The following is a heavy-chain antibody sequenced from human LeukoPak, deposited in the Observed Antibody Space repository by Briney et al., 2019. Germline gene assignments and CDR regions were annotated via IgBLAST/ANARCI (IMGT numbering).Heavy chain of an antibody. D-gene: IGHD1-26*01. CDR2: ISGSGGST. CDR1: GFTFSSYA. Sequence: GGSLRLSCAASGFTFSSYAMSWVRQAPGKGLKWVSAISGSGGSTYYADSVKGRFTISRDNSKNTLYLQMNSLRAEDTAVYYCAKDLLDSVSYFDYWGQGTLVTVSS. V-gene: IGHV3-23*01. J-gene: IGHJ4*02. CDR3: AKDLLDSVSYFDY.